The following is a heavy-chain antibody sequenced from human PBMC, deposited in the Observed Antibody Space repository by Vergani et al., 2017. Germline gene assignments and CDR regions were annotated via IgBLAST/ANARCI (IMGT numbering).Heavy chain of an antibody. CDR3: AWSRIYYGAGSPDY. Sequence: QVKLQESGPGLVKPSETLSLTCTVSGASVNSYYWSWIRQPPGKGLEWMGYVSFRGETLYDPSVKGRMTKSLNTSSNQFSLYLASVTAADTAVYYCAWSRIYYGAGSPDYWGQGTLVTVSS. CDR1: GASVNSYY. D-gene: IGHD3-10*01. J-gene: IGHJ4*02. V-gene: IGHV4-59*02. CDR2: VSFRGET.